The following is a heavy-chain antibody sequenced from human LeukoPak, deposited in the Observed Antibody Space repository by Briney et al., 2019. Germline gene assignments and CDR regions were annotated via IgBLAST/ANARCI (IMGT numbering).Heavy chain of an antibody. J-gene: IGHJ5*02. D-gene: IGHD4-17*01. CDR3: ARPNGDYYNWFDH. CDR2: INPNSGDT. V-gene: IGHV1-2*02. Sequence: ASVMVSCKASGYTFTGYSRYWVRQAPGQGLEGMGWINPNSGDTNFAQKFQDRVTLTRDTSISTAYMELTNLRSDDTAVYYCARPNGDYYNWFDHWGQGTLVTVSP. CDR1: GYTFTGYS.